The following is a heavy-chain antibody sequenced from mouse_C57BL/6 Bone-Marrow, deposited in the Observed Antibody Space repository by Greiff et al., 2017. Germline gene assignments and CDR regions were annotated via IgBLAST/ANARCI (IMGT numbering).Heavy chain of an antibody. D-gene: IGHD2-4*01. CDR1: GFSLTSYG. CDR3: ARNGGRLRRGYFDY. Sequence: QVQLQQSGPGLVQPSQSLSITCTVSGFSLTSYGVHWVRQSPGKGLEWLGVIWSGGSTDYNAAFISRLSISKDNAKSQVFFKMNSLKADDTAIYYCARNGGRLRRGYFDYGGQGTPLTVSS. CDR2: IWSGGST. J-gene: IGHJ2*01. V-gene: IGHV2-2*01.